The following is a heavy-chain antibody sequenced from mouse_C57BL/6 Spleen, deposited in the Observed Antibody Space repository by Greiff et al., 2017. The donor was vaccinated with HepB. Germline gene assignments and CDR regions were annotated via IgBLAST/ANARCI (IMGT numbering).Heavy chain of an antibody. V-gene: IGHV14-2*01. CDR3: ARGLSKTWFAY. CDR2: SDPEDGET. J-gene: IGHJ3*01. CDR1: GFNIKDYY. Sequence: EVKLMESGAELVKPGASVKFFCTASGFNIKDYYMHWVKQRTEQGLEWVGRSDPEDGETKYAPKFQGKATITADTSSNTAYLQLSSLTSEDTAVYYCARGLSKTWFAYWGQGTLVTVSA. D-gene: IGHD2-4*01.